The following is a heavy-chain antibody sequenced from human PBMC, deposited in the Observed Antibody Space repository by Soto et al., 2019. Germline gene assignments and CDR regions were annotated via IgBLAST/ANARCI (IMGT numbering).Heavy chain of an antibody. CDR1: GYTFNRSG. J-gene: IGHJ6*02. V-gene: IGHV1-18*01. D-gene: IGHD4-17*01. CDR3: AKNSYGDSWNFGLDV. CDR2: ISSYNGDT. Sequence: ASVKVSCKASGYTFNRSGISWVRQAPGQGPEWMGWISSYNGDTNYAQTFQGRVTMTTDTSTSTAYMELRSLRTEDTAAYYCAKNSYGDSWNFGLDVWGQGTTVTVSS.